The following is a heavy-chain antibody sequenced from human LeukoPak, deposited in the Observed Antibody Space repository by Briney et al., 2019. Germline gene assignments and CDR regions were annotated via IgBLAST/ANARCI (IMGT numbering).Heavy chain of an antibody. J-gene: IGHJ6*04. V-gene: IGHV3-30*04. CDR2: ISYDGSNK. Sequence: PGRSLRLSCAASGFTFSSYAMHWVRQAPGKGLEWVVVISYDGSNKYYADSVKGRFTISRDNSKSTLYLQMNSLRAEDTAVYYCARDAYYYGSGSYAPPDVWGKGTTVTVSS. CDR1: GFTFSSYA. D-gene: IGHD3-10*01. CDR3: ARDAYYYGSGSYAPPDV.